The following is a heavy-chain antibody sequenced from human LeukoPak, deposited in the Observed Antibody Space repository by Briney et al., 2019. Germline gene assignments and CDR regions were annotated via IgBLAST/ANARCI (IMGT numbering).Heavy chain of an antibody. Sequence: SETLSLTCTVSGGSISSGSYYWSWIRQPPGKGLEWIGSVYYSGSTYYNPSLKSRVTISVDTSKNQFSLKLSSVTATETAVFYCARHRAGAGITEFGDWGQGTLVTVSA. CDR1: GGSISSGSYY. CDR2: VYYSGST. J-gene: IGHJ4*02. D-gene: IGHD6-13*01. V-gene: IGHV4-39*01. CDR3: ARHRAGAGITEFGD.